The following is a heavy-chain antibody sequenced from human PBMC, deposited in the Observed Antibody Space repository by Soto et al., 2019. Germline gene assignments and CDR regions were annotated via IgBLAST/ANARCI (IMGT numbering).Heavy chain of an antibody. J-gene: IGHJ6*02. V-gene: IGHV3-33*01. CDR3: ARDRAPGYCSGGSCSYYYYGMDV. D-gene: IGHD2-15*01. Sequence: VAVIWYDGSNKYYADSVKGRFTISRDNSKNTLYLQMNSLRAEDTAVYYCARDRAPGYCSGGSCSYYYYGMDVWGQGTTVTVS. CDR2: IWYDGSNK.